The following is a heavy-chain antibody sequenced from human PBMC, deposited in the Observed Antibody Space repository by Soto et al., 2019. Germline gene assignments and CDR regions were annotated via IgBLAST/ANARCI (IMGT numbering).Heavy chain of an antibody. D-gene: IGHD6-19*01. CDR3: AREGQWQGTDV. CDR2: IYYSGST. V-gene: IGHV4-59*01. Sequence: PSETLSLTCTVSGGSISSYYWSWIRQPPGKGLEWIGYIYYSGSTNYNPSLKSRVTISVDTSKNQFSLKLSSVTAADTAVYYCAREGQWQGTDVWGQGTTVTVSS. J-gene: IGHJ6*02. CDR1: GGSISSYY.